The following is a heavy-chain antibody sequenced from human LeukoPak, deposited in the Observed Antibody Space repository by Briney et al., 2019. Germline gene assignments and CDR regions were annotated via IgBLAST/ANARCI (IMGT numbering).Heavy chain of an antibody. V-gene: IGHV3-74*01. CDR1: GFTFSSYW. J-gene: IGHJ4*02. CDR2: ISGDGCSR. Sequence: PGWCLRLSCADSGFTFSSYWLHWVRLDPGTGLVWVSRISGDGCSRTYAESVKGRFTISRDNAKNTLYLQMNSLRAEDTAVYYCARELPFDYWGQGTLVTVPS. CDR3: ARELPFDY.